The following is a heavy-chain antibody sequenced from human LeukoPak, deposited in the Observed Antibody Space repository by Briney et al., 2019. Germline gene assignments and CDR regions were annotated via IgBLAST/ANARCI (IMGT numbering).Heavy chain of an antibody. CDR1: GFTFSSYW. D-gene: IGHD6-13*01. V-gene: IGHV3-7*05. CDR2: IKQDGSEK. Sequence: GGSLRLSCAASGFTFSSYWMSWVRQAPGKGLEWVANIKQDGSEKYYVDSVKGRFTISRDNAKDSLYLQMNSLRAEDTAVYYCARYAAAGNLDYWGQGTLVTVSS. J-gene: IGHJ4*02. CDR3: ARYAAAGNLDY.